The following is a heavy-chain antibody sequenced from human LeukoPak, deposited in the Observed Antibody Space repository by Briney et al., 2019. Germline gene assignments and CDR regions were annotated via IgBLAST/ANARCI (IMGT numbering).Heavy chain of an antibody. J-gene: IGHJ4*02. D-gene: IGHD3-22*01. V-gene: IGHV3-23*01. CDR2: ISGSGGST. CDR3: AKDQAPRYYYDSSGILATDY. Sequence: SGGSLRLSCAASGFTFSSYAMSWVRQAPGKGLEWVSAISGSGGSTYYADSVKGRFTISRDNSKNTLYLQMNSLRAEDTAVYYCAKDQAPRYYYDSSGILATDYWGQGTLVTVSS. CDR1: GFTFSSYA.